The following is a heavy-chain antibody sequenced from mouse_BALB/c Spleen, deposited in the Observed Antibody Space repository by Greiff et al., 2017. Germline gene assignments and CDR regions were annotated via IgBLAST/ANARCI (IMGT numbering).Heavy chain of an antibody. CDR1: GFTFSSYA. CDR3: ARGQDYSYYFDY. V-gene: IGHV5-6-5*01. D-gene: IGHD1-1*01. Sequence: DVKLVESGGGLVKPGGSLKLSCAASGFTFSSYAMSWVRQTPEKRLEWVASISSGGSTYYPDSVKGRFTISRDNARNILYLQMSSLRSEDTAMYYCARGQDYSYYFDYWGQGTTLTVSS. CDR2: ISSGGST. J-gene: IGHJ2*01.